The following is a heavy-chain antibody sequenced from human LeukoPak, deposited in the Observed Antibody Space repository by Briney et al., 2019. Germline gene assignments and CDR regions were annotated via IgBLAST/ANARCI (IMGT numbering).Heavy chain of an antibody. Sequence: LSLTCTVSGGSISSSSYYWGWIRQPPGKGLEWLSYSSSDGTTVYYADSVRGRFTISRDNAKNSLYLQMNSLSGDDTAVYYCTSASRWGQGTLVTVSS. CDR2: SSSDGTTV. V-gene: IGHV3-11*04. J-gene: IGHJ3*01. CDR1: GGSISSSSYY. CDR3: TSASR.